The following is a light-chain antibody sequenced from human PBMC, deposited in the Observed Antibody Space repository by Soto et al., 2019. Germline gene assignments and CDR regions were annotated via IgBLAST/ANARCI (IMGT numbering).Light chain of an antibody. V-gene: IGLV2-23*01. CDR2: EGS. CDR1: SSDVGSYHL. Sequence: QSALTQPASVSGSPGQSITISCTGTSSDVGSYHLVSWYQHHPGKAPKLMIYEGSKRPSGVSNRFSGSKSGNTASLTISGLQAEDEADYYCCSYAGSSTFVFGTGTKVTAL. CDR3: CSYAGSSTFV. J-gene: IGLJ1*01.